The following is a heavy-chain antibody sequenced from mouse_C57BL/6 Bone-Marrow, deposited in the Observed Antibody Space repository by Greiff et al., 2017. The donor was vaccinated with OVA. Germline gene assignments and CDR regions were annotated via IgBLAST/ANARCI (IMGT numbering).Heavy chain of an antibody. Sequence: VQLQQSGPELVKPGASVKMSCKASGYTFTDYNMHWVKQSHGKSLEWIGYINPNNGGTSYNQKFKGKATLTVNKSSSTAYMELRSLTSEDSAVYYCAREGYYGSSGYFDVWGTGTTVTVSS. CDR3: AREGYYGSSGYFDV. V-gene: IGHV1-22*01. CDR2: INPNNGGT. J-gene: IGHJ1*03. D-gene: IGHD1-1*01. CDR1: GYTFTDYN.